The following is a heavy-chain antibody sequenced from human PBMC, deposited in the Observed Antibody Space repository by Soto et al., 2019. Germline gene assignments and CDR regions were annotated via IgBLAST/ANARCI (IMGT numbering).Heavy chain of an antibody. J-gene: IGHJ4*02. V-gene: IGHV3-30-3*01. D-gene: IGHD6-25*01. CDR1: GFTFSSYA. CDR2: ISYDGSNK. Sequence: QVQLVESGGGVVQPGRSLRLSCAASGFTFSSYAMHWVRQAPGKGLEWVAVISYDGSNKYYADSVKGRFTISRDNSKNTLYLQMNSLIAEDTAVYYCARDYGDSSELYFDYWGQGTLVTVSS. CDR3: ARDYGDSSELYFDY.